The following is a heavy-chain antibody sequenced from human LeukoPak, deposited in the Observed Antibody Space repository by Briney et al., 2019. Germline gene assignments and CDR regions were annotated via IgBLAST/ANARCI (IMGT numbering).Heavy chain of an antibody. Sequence: GESLKISCKGSEYTFSSYWIGWVRQMPGKGLEWMGIIYPGDSDTRYSPSLQGQVTISVDTSIGTAYLQWSSLKASDTAIYYCARQNDFRLDYWGQGTLVTVSS. J-gene: IGHJ4*02. D-gene: IGHD3-3*01. CDR2: IYPGDSDT. CDR3: ARQNDFRLDY. V-gene: IGHV5-51*01. CDR1: EYTFSSYW.